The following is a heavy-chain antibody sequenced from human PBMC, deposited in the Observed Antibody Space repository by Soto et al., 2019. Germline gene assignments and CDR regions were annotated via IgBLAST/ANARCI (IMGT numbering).Heavy chain of an antibody. Sequence: SETLSLTCTVSGGSISSGGYYWSWIRQHPGKGLEWIGYIYYSGSTYYNPSLKSRVTISVDTSKNQFSLKLSSVTAADTAVYYCARHDSSGWYYFDYWGQGTLVTVSS. CDR3: ARHDSSGWYYFDY. D-gene: IGHD6-19*01. J-gene: IGHJ4*02. CDR2: IYYSGST. V-gene: IGHV4-31*03. CDR1: GGSISSGGYY.